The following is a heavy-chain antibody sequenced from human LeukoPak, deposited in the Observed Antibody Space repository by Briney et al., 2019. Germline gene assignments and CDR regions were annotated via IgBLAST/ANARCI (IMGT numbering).Heavy chain of an antibody. CDR1: GFTVSSNY. Sequence: GGSLRLSCAASGFTVSSNYMSWVRQAPGKGLEWVSVIYSGGSTYYADSVKGRFTISRDNSKNTLYLQMHSLRAEDTAVYYCARDRSYTTSCYPYYYYMDVWGKGTTVTVSS. J-gene: IGHJ6*03. CDR2: IYSGGST. CDR3: ARDRSYTTSCYPYYYYMDV. V-gene: IGHV3-66*02. D-gene: IGHD2-2*01.